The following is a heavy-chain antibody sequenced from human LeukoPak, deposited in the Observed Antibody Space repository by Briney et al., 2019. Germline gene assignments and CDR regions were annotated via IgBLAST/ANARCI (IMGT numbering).Heavy chain of an antibody. Sequence: SETLSLTCTVAGGSISSYYWSWIRQPAGKGLEWIGRIYTSGSTNYNPSLKSRVTMSVDTSKNQFSLKLSSVTAADTAVYYCARDSSGRSLTTHFDYWGQGTLVTVSS. J-gene: IGHJ4*02. V-gene: IGHV4-4*07. D-gene: IGHD1/OR15-1a*01. CDR1: GGSISSYY. CDR2: IYTSGST. CDR3: ARDSSGRSLTTHFDY.